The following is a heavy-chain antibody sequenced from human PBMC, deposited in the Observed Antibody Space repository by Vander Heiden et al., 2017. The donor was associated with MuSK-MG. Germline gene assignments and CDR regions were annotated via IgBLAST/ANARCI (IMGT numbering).Heavy chain of an antibody. CDR1: GFPVRSNY. D-gene: IGHD2-2*02. CDR3: ARDQVVVVPAAIEDYYYYYGMDV. V-gene: IGHV3-53*01. J-gene: IGHJ6*02. CDR2: IYSGGST. Sequence: EVQLVESGGGLIQPGGSLRLSCAASGFPVRSNYMSWLRQAPGKGLGWVSVIYSGGSTYYADSVKGRFTISRDNSKNTLYLQMNSLRAEDTAVYYCARDQVVVVPAAIEDYYYYYGMDVWGQGTTGTVAS.